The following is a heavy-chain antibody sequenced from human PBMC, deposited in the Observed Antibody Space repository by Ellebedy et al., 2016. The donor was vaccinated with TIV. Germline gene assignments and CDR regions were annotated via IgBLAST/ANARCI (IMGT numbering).Heavy chain of an antibody. CDR3: ATDGSYGDYLSPQHAFTI. D-gene: IGHD4-17*01. Sequence: GESLKISCGASGFSFRSYWMTWVRQAPGKGLEWVANIRQDGSDMYYVDSVKGRFTISRDNVKNSLYLQVNSLSAEDTAVYYCATDGSYGDYLSPQHAFTIWGQGTIVTVSS. V-gene: IGHV3-7*01. J-gene: IGHJ3*02. CDR2: IRQDGSDM. CDR1: GFSFRSYW.